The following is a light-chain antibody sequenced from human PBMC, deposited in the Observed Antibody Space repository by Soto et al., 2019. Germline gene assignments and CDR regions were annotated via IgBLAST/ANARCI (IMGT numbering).Light chain of an antibody. Sequence: DIQMTQSPSSLSASVGDRVTITCRASQGIYNFVAWYQQKPGKVPALLIYEASTLQSGVPSRFSGRGSGADFTLTISSLQPEDVATYFCQNYNSAPYAFGQGTKLVIK. CDR1: QGIYNF. CDR3: QNYNSAPYA. CDR2: EAS. J-gene: IGKJ2*01. V-gene: IGKV1-27*01.